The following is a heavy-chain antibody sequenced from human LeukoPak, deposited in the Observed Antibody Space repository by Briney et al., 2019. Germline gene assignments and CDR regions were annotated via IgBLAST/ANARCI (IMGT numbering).Heavy chain of an antibody. CDR1: GGSISSYY. V-gene: IGHV4-59*01. D-gene: IGHD6-6*01. CDR3: ARVVEYSSSPDAFDI. J-gene: IGHJ3*02. Sequence: ASETLSLTCTVSGGSISSYYWSWIRQPPGKGLEWIGYIYYSGSTNYNPSLKSRVTISVDTSKNQFSLKLSSVTAADTAVYYCARVVEYSSSPDAFDIWGQGAMVTVSS. CDR2: IYYSGST.